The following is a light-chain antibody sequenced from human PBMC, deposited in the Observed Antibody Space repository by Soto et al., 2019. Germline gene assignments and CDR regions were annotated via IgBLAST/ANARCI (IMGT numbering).Light chain of an antibody. CDR2: DAS. CDR1: QSVSSY. CDR3: QQRSNWPSIT. J-gene: IGKJ5*01. Sequence: EIVLTQSPATLSLSPGERAPLSCRASQSVSSYLAWYQQKPGQAPRLLIYDASTRATGIPARFSGSGSGTDFTLTISSLEPEDFAVYHCQQRSNWPSITFGQGTRLEIK. V-gene: IGKV3-11*01.